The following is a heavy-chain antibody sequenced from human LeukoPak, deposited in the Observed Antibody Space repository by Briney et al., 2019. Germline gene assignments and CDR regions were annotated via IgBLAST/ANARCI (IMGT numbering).Heavy chain of an antibody. CDR3: ARDRDSSGWYRR. CDR1: GFTVSSNY. V-gene: IGHV3-53*01. D-gene: IGHD6-19*01. Sequence: GGSLRLSCAASGFTVSSNYMSWVRQAPGKGLEWVSGIHSGGTTYYADSVKGRFTISRDYSKNTLYLQMNGLRAEDTAVYYCARDRDSSGWYRRWGQGTLVTVSS. J-gene: IGHJ4*02. CDR2: IHSGGTT.